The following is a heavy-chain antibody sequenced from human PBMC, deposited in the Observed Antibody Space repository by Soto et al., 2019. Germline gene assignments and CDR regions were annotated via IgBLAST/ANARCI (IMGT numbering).Heavy chain of an antibody. Sequence: QVQLVESGGGVVQPGRSLRLSCAASGFTFSSYGMHWVRQAPGKGLEWVAVIWYDGSNKYYADSVKGRFTISRDNSKNTLYLQMNSFRAEDTAVYYCARDEAGVRDGYDYWYFDYWGQGTLVTLSS. CDR2: IWYDGSNK. CDR1: GFTFSSYG. CDR3: ARDEAGVRDGYDYWYFDY. V-gene: IGHV3-33*01. J-gene: IGHJ4*02. D-gene: IGHD5-12*01.